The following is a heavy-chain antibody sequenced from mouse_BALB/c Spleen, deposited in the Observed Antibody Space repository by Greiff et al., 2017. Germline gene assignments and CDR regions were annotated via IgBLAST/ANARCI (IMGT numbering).Heavy chain of an antibody. D-gene: IGHD1-1*01. CDR1: GFNIKDTY. CDR3: ARGDYGDYYAMDY. J-gene: IGHJ4*01. CDR2: IDPANGNT. V-gene: IGHV14-3*02. Sequence: EVQLQQSGAELVKPGASVKLSCTASGFNIKDTYMHWVKQRPEQGLEWIGRIDPANGNTKYDPKFQGKATITADTSSNTAYLQLSSLTSEDTAVYYCARGDYGDYYAMDYWGQGTSVTVSS.